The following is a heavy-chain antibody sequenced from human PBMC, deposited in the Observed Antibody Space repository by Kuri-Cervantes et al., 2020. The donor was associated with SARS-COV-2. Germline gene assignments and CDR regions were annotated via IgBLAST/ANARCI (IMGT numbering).Heavy chain of an antibody. CDR3: ARQMMSSITIFGVVITRNWFDP. CDR2: IYYSGST. Sequence: SCTVSGGSISSSSYYWGWIRQPPGKGLEWIGSIYYSGSTYYNPSLKSRVTISVDTSTNQFSLKLSSVTAADTAVYYCARQMMSSITIFGVVITRNWFDPWGQGTLVTVSS. J-gene: IGHJ5*02. V-gene: IGHV4-39*01. CDR1: GGSISSSSYY. D-gene: IGHD3-3*01.